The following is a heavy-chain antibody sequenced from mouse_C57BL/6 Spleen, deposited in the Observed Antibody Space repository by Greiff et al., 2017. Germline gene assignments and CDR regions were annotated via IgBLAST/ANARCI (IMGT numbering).Heavy chain of an antibody. D-gene: IGHD2-4*01. J-gene: IGHJ4*01. Sequence: QVQLKQPGAELVRPGSSVKLSCKASGYTFTSYWMDWVKQRPGQGLEWIGNIYPSDSETHYNQKFKDKATLTVDKSSSTAYMQLSSLTSEDAAVYYCAREGPGYYDYAYAMDYWGQGTSVTVSS. CDR3: AREGPGYYDYAYAMDY. CDR2: IYPSDSET. CDR1: GYTFTSYW. V-gene: IGHV1-61*01.